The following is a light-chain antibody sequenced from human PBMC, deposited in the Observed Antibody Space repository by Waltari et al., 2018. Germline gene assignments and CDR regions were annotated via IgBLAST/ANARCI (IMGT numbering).Light chain of an antibody. CDR3: CSYSDRFTLL. Sequence: QSALTQPPTVSGSPGQSATLSCTGTSSDVGGYTCVPWYQRHPGKAPKFRMYDVTARPPGVRVGDACSRSGDAASRTIAGVYAEDYADYYCCSYSDRFTLLFGGGTKLSVL. CDR1: SSDVGGYTC. J-gene: IGLJ2*01. V-gene: IGLV2-11*01. CDR2: DVT.